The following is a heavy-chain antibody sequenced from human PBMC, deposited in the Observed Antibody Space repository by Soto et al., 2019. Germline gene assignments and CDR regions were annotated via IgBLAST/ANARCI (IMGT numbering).Heavy chain of an antibody. CDR1: GFTFSSYA. CDR3: ARGIAAGGLHYSYMDV. CDR2: ISGSGGTT. D-gene: IGHD6-13*01. V-gene: IGHV3-23*01. Sequence: GGSLRLSCAASGFTFSSYAMSWVRQAPGKGLEWVSTISGSGGTTYYSDSVKGRFTISRDNSKNTLSLQMNSLRAEDTAVYYCARGIAAGGLHYSYMDVWGTGTTVTVSS. J-gene: IGHJ6*03.